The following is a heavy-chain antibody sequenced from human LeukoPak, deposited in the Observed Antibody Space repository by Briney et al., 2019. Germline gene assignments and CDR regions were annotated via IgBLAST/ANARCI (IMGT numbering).Heavy chain of an antibody. J-gene: IGHJ4*02. CDR2: ISPSGGST. V-gene: IGHV1-46*01. Sequence: GASVKVSCKASGYTFTSYYMHWVRQAPGQGLEWMGIISPSGGSTSYAQKFQGRVPMTRDTSTSTVYMELSSLRSEDTAVYYCARGAAAAGISDYWGQGTLVTVSS. CDR1: GYTFTSYY. CDR3: ARGAAAAGISDY. D-gene: IGHD6-13*01.